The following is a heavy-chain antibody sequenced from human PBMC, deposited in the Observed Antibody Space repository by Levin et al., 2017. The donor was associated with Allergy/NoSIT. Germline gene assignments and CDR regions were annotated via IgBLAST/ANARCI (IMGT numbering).Heavy chain of an antibody. CDR2: IYYSGST. Sequence: PSETLSLTCTVSGGSISSYYWSWIRQPPGKGLEWIGYIYYSGSTNYNPSLKSRVTISVDTSKNQFSLKLSSVTAADTAVYYCARGDYYDSSGYYYKGYFQHWGQGTLVTVSS. J-gene: IGHJ1*01. D-gene: IGHD3-22*01. CDR3: ARGDYYDSSGYYYKGYFQH. V-gene: IGHV4-59*01. CDR1: GGSISSYY.